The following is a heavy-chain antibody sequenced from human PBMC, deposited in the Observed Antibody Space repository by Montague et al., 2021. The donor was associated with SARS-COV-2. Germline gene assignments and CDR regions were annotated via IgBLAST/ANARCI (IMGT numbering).Heavy chain of an antibody. V-gene: IGHV3-66*01. D-gene: IGHD3-9*01. CDR3: ARDPNQYVIFTGSYRGYYAFDI. Sequence: SLRLSCAASGFTVSSNYMSWVRQAPGKGLEWVSVIYSGGSTNYADSVKGRFTISTDTSKNTLYLQMNSLRAEDTAVYYCARDPNQYVIFTGSYRGYYAFDIGGQGTMVTVSS. CDR1: GFTVSSNY. J-gene: IGHJ3*02. CDR2: IYSGGST.